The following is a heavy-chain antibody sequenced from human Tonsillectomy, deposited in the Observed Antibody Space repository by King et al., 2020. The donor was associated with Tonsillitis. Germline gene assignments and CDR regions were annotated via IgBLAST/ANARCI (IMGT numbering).Heavy chain of an antibody. D-gene: IGHD5-12*01. V-gene: IGHV1-69*05. CDR2: IIPPSRTT. J-gene: IGHJ4*02. Sequence: QLVQSGGEVKKPGSSVRVSCRASGGTFTNYAIIWVRQAPGQGLEWMGGIIPPSRTTNYAQKFQGRVTITTDESTGTVYMDLSGLRSEDTAVYFCARVAKTSCYDVYYFDYWGQGTLVTVSS. CDR1: GGTFTNYA. CDR3: ARVAKTSCYDVYYFDY.